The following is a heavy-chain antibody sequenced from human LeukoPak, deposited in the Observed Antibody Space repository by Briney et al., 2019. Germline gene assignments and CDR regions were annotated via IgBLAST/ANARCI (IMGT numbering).Heavy chain of an antibody. CDR2: INTDGAVT. Sequence: GGSLRLSCAASGFTFSKYWMLWVRQAPGKGLESVSRINTDGAVTTYADSVKGRFTVSRDKADNTMFLQMNSVRDEDTAVYYCATKQWLAPPPDSWGQGTPVTVSS. CDR3: ATKQWLAPPPDS. CDR1: GFTFSKYW. V-gene: IGHV3-74*01. D-gene: IGHD6-19*01. J-gene: IGHJ4*02.